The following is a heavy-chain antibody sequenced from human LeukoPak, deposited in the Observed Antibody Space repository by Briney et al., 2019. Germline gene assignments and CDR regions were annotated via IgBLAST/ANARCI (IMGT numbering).Heavy chain of an antibody. CDR1: GFIFRGYV. D-gene: IGHD4-17*01. Sequence: GGSLRLSCTASGFIFRGYVMSWVRQAPGKGPEWVAAIWRTGDWTHYVDSVKGRFTISRDNSKNTLYLEMNGLTVADTAIYYCAKDRHDYGDYAFDSWGQGTLVTVSS. J-gene: IGHJ4*02. V-gene: IGHV3-23*05. CDR3: AKDRHDYGDYAFDS. CDR2: IWRTGDWT.